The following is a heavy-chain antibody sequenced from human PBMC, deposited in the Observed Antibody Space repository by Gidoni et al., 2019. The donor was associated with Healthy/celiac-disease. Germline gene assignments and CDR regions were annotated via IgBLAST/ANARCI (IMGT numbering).Heavy chain of an antibody. CDR3: ARVVTMVRGTRGGWFDP. J-gene: IGHJ5*02. CDR1: GFTVSSHY. CDR2: IYSGGST. D-gene: IGHD3-10*01. V-gene: IGHV3-53*02. Sequence: EVQLVETGGGLIQPGGSLRLSCAASGFTVSSHYMSWVRQAPGKGLEWVSVIYSGGSTYYADSVKGRFTISRDNSKNTLYLQMNSLRAEDTAVYYCARVVTMVRGTRGGWFDPWGQGTLVTVSS.